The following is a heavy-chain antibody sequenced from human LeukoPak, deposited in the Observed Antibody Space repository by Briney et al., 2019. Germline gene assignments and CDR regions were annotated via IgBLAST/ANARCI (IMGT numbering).Heavy chain of an antibody. CDR3: AKVQSDIVGAMFFSFDV. CDR1: GFTFNSYS. CDR2: IIGSGSEM. J-gene: IGHJ3*01. D-gene: IGHD1-26*01. Sequence: GRSLRLSCGGSGFTFNSYSMNWVRQAPGKGLEWVASIIGSGSEMFYADSLKGRFTISRDNSKNSLYLQMNSLRVEDTAVYYCAKVQSDIVGAMFFSFDVWGQGTTVSVSS. V-gene: IGHV3-21*06.